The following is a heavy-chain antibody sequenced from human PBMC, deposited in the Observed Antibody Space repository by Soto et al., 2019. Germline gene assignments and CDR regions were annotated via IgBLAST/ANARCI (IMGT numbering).Heavy chain of an antibody. CDR3: ATLDTAMLMVDY. D-gene: IGHD5-18*01. CDR1: GYTFTSYG. V-gene: IGHV1-18*01. Sequence: ASVKVSCKASGYTFTSYGISWVRQAPGQGLEWMGWISAYNGNTNYAQKLQGRVTMTTDTSTSTAYMELRSLRSDDTAVYYCATLDTAMLMVDYWGQGTLVTVSS. CDR2: ISAYNGNT. J-gene: IGHJ4*02.